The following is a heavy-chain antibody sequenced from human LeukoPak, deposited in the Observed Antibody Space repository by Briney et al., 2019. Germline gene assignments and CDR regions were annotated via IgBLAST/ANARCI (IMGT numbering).Heavy chain of an antibody. CDR2: IYSTGST. CDR1: GGSINFYY. Sequence: SETLSLTCTVSGGSINFYYWSWIRQPAGKGLEWIGRIYSTGSTNYSPSLKSRVTMSIDKSKNQFSLNLSSVTAADTAVYYCARGIADPYSFDSWGQGTLVTVSS. D-gene: IGHD6-13*01. CDR3: ARGIADPYSFDS. J-gene: IGHJ4*02. V-gene: IGHV4-4*07.